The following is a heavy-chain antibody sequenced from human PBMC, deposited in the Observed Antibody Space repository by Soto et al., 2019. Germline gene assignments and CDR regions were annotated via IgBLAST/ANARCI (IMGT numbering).Heavy chain of an antibody. V-gene: IGHV3-21*01. D-gene: IGHD3-22*01. CDR1: GFTFSSYS. CDR3: ARGFTDYDSSGYDWFDP. CDR2: ISSSSSYI. J-gene: IGHJ5*02. Sequence: PGGSLRLSCAASGFTFSSYSMNWVRQAPGKGLEWVSSISSSSSYIYYADSVKGRFTISRDNAKNSLYLQMNSLRAEDTAVYYCARGFTDYDSSGYDWFDPWGQGTLVTVSS.